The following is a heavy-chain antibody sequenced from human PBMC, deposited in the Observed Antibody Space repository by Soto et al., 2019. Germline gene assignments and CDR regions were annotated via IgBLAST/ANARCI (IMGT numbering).Heavy chain of an antibody. D-gene: IGHD2-15*01. V-gene: IGHV3-23*01. Sequence: EVQLLESGGGLVQPGGSLRLSCAASGFTFSSYAMSWVRQAPGKGLEWVSAISGSGGSTYYADSVKGRFTISRDNSKNTLYLQMNSLRAEDTAVYYCAKDPIVVVVAAMSWFDPWGQGTLVTVSS. CDR1: GFTFSSYA. J-gene: IGHJ5*02. CDR3: AKDPIVVVVAAMSWFDP. CDR2: ISGSGGST.